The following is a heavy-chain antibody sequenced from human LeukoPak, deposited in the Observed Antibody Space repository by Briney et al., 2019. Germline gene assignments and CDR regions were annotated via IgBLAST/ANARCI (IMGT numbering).Heavy chain of an antibody. CDR2: INHSGST. J-gene: IGHJ4*02. Sequence: PSETLSLTCAVYGGSFSGYFWSWIRQPPGEGLEWIGEINHSGSTNYNPSLKSRVTISVDTSKNQFSLKLSSVTAADTAVYYCARAEVGATTDYWGQGTLVTVSS. V-gene: IGHV4-34*01. CDR3: ARAEVGATTDY. CDR1: GGSFSGYF. D-gene: IGHD1-26*01.